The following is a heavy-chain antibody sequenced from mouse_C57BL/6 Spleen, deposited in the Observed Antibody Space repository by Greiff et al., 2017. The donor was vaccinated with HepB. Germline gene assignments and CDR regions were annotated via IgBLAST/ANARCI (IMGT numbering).Heavy chain of an antibody. D-gene: IGHD2-3*01. CDR1: GYAFTNYL. Sequence: VQLQQSGAELVRPGTSVKVSCNASGYAFTNYLIEWVKQRPGQGLEWIGVINPGSGGTNHNEKFKGKTTLTADKSSSTAYMQLSSLTSEDSAVYFCARADGFNFAYWGQGTLVTVSA. J-gene: IGHJ3*01. CDR3: ARADGFNFAY. CDR2: INPGSGGT. V-gene: IGHV1-54*01.